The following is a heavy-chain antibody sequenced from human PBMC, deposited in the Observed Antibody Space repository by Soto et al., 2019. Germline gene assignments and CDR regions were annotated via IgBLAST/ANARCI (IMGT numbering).Heavy chain of an antibody. D-gene: IGHD2-15*01. J-gene: IGHJ6*02. V-gene: IGHV1-2*04. Sequence: ASVKVSCKASGYIFTAYYIHWVRQAPGQGLEWMGWIDPNSGGTHYAPKFQGWVTMTRDTSTNTAYMELSSLKSEDTAVYYCARDHDFGFILYAMDVWGQGTTVTVSS. CDR1: GYIFTAYY. CDR3: ARDHDFGFILYAMDV. CDR2: IDPNSGGT.